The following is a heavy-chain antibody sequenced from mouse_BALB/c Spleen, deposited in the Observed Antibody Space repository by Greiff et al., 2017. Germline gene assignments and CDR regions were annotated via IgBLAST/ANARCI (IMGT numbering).Heavy chain of an antibody. V-gene: IGHV1-7*01. D-gene: IGHD1-1*01. CDR3: ARRYGSPYWYFDV. CDR2: INPSTGYT. J-gene: IGHJ1*01. Sequence: VQLQESGAELAKPGASVKMSCKASGYTFTSYWMHWVKQRPGQGLEWIGYINPSTGYTEYNQKFKDKATLTADKSSSTAYMQLRSLTSEDSAVYYCARRYGSPYWYFDVWGAGTTVTVSS. CDR1: GYTFTSYW.